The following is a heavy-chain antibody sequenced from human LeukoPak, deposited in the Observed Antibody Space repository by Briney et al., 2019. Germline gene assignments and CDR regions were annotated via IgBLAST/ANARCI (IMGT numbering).Heavy chain of an antibody. J-gene: IGHJ3*02. V-gene: IGHV3-21*01. CDR2: ISSSSSYI. CDR1: GFTFSSYS. D-gene: IGHD3-10*01. Sequence: GGSLRLSCAASGFTFSSYSMNWVRQAPGKGLEWVSSISSSSSYIYYADSVKGRFTISRDNAKNSLYLQMNSLRAEDTAVYYCARDLKPVLWFGEGGHAFDIWGQGTMVTVSS. CDR3: ARDLKPVLWFGEGGHAFDI.